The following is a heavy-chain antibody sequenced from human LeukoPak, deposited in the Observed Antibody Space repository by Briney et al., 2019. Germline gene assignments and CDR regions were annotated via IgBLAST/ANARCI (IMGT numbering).Heavy chain of an antibody. CDR2: ISGSGGST. CDR1: GFTFSSYA. V-gene: IGHV3-23*01. D-gene: IGHD2/OR15-2a*01. J-gene: IGHJ3*02. Sequence: GGSLRLSCAASGFTFSSYAMSWVRQAPGKGLEWVSSISGSGGSTYHADSVKGRFTISRDNSKNTLYLQMNSLRAEDTAVYYCARAYIVYAFDIWGQGTMVTVSS. CDR3: ARAYIVYAFDI.